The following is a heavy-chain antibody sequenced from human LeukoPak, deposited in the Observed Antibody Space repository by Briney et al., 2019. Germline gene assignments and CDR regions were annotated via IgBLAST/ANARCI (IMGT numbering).Heavy chain of an antibody. V-gene: IGHV4-59*03. J-gene: IGHJ5*02. CDR1: GGSISSYY. CDR2: IQNSVTSY. D-gene: IGHD3-10*01. CDR3: VRSPQLDP. Sequence: SETLSLTCTVSGGSISSYYWSWVRQPPGQGLEWIGYIQNSVTSYTDNPSLQSRVTISVDTSKNQFSLQVTSVTAADTAVYYCVRSPQLDPWGPGILVTVSS.